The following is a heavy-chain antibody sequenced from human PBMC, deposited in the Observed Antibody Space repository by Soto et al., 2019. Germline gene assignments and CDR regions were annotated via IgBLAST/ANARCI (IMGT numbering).Heavy chain of an antibody. CDR2: IHPTGTL. J-gene: IGHJ6*02. V-gene: IGHV4-34*01. Sequence: PPETLSLTCTVSGDSVSGFFWTWIRQPPGKGLEWIGEIHPTGTLNYNPSPKRRVPIPADTSKTHLPLGLNSVTVADTGVYFVALGSGGYYHGLDVWGHGSPVTVSS. CDR3: ALGSGGYYHGLDV. D-gene: IGHD3-10*01. CDR1: GDSVSGFF.